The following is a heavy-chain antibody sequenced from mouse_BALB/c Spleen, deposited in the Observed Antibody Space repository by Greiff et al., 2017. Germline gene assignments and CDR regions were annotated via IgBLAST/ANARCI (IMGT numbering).Heavy chain of an antibody. CDR3: ARRFLTTGYFDV. Sequence: EVQLQQSGPGLVKPSQSLSLTCTVTGYSITSDYAWNWIRPFPGNILEWMGYISYSGSTSYNPSLKSRISITRDTSKNQFFLQLNSVTTEDTATYYCARRFLTTGYFDVWGAGTTVTVSS. CDR1: GYSITSDYA. CDR2: ISYSGST. D-gene: IGHD1-2*01. J-gene: IGHJ1*01. V-gene: IGHV3-2*02.